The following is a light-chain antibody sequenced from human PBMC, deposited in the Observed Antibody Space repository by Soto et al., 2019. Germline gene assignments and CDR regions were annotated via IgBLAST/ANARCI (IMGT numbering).Light chain of an antibody. CDR1: QSVSSY. CDR3: QQRSNWPSIT. CDR2: DAS. V-gene: IGKV3-11*01. Sequence: EIVLKQSPVTLSLSPGERATLSCRASQSVSSYLAWYQQKPGQAPRLLIYDASKRATGIPARFSGRGSGTDFTRNINSLEPKDSAVYFCQQRSNWPSITVGRGTRVEIK. J-gene: IGKJ5*01.